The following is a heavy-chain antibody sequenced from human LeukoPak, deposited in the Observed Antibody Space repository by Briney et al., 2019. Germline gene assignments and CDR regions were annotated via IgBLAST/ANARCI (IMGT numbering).Heavy chain of an antibody. CDR1: GFTVSSNY. J-gene: IGHJ3*02. CDR3: ATEGNCSGGSCQDAFDI. Sequence: PGGSLRLSCAASGFTVSSNYMSWVRQAPGKGLEWVSVIYNGGSTYYADSVKGRFTISRHNSKNTLYLQMNSLRAEDTAVYYCATEGNCSGGSCQDAFDIWGQGTMVTVSS. CDR2: IYNGGST. D-gene: IGHD2-15*01. V-gene: IGHV3-53*04.